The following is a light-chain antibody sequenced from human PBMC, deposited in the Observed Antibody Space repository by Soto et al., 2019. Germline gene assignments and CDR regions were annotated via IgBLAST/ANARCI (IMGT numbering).Light chain of an antibody. CDR2: RVS. CDR1: QSLVYSDGNTY. J-gene: IGKJ4*01. CDR3: MQGTHWPPA. Sequence: DVVLTQSPLSLPVTLGQPASVSCRSSQSLVYSDGNTYLNWFHQRPGQSPRRLIYRVSNRDSGAPDRFSGSGSGTDFTLEISRVEAEDVGVYYCMQGTHWPPAFGGGTTVEIK. V-gene: IGKV2-30*01.